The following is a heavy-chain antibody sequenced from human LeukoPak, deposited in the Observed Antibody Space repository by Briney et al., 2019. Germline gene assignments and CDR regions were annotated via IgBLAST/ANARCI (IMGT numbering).Heavy chain of an antibody. CDR1: GFRFGSDW. J-gene: IGHJ3*02. V-gene: IGHV3-7*01. Sequence: GGSLRLSCAASGFRFGSDWMSWVRRAPGKGLEWVANINPDGSEKYYVDSVKGRFTISRDNGKNSLYPQLNSLRAEDTAVYYCARYYDPPVGDAFDIWGQGTMVTVSS. CDR2: INPDGSEK. D-gene: IGHD3-16*01. CDR3: ARYYDPPVGDAFDI.